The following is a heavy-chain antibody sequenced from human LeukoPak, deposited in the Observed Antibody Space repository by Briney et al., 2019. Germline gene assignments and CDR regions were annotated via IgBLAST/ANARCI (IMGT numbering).Heavy chain of an antibody. CDR3: ARSIAAAEGPFDY. CDR2: ISSSSSTI. D-gene: IGHD6-13*01. V-gene: IGHV3-48*01. J-gene: IGHJ4*02. CDR1: GFTFSSYS. Sequence: PGGSLRLSCAASGFTFSSYSMNWVRQAPGKGLEWVSYISSSSSTIYYADSVKGRFTISRDNAKNSLYLQMNSLRAEDTAVYYCARSIAAAEGPFDYWGQGTLVTVSS.